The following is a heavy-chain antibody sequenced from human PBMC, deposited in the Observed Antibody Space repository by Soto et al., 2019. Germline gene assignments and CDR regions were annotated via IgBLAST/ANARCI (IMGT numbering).Heavy chain of an antibody. CDR3: ARFSGWYSAFDY. J-gene: IGHJ4*02. CDR1: GGSISRYY. Sequence: PSETLSLTCTVSGGSISRYYWSWMRQPPGKGLEWIAYIYYSGSTNYNPSLKSRVTISVDTSKNEFSLKLHSVTAADTAVYYCARFSGWYSAFDYWGQGTPVTVSS. D-gene: IGHD6-19*01. CDR2: IYYSGST. V-gene: IGHV4-59*01.